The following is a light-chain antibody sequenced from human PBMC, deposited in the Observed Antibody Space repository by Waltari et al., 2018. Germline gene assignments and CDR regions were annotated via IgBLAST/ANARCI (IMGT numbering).Light chain of an antibody. V-gene: IGLV1-44*01. J-gene: IGLJ2*01. CDR2: KNN. CDR3: ATWDNGLNGVV. Sequence: QSVLTQPPSASGTPGQRITVSCSGSRSHLGSNTVNWYQQLPGTAPKLLIYKNNRRPSGVPDRFSGSKSGTSASLAISGLQSEDEADYFCATWDNGLNGVVFGGGSKVTVL. CDR1: RSHLGSNT.